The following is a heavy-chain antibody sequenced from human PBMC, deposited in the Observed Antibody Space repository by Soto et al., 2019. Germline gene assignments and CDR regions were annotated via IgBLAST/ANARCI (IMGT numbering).Heavy chain of an antibody. J-gene: IGHJ4*02. CDR2: ISGSGGST. CDR1: VFTFSIYA. V-gene: IGHV3-23*01. CDR3: AKDPKAPYYFDY. Sequence: WGSLRLSCASYVFTFSIYAMSWVRQAPGKGLDLVSAISGSGGSTYYADSVKGRFTISRDNSKNTLYLQMNSLRAEDTAVYYCAKDPKAPYYFDYWGQGTMFTVSS.